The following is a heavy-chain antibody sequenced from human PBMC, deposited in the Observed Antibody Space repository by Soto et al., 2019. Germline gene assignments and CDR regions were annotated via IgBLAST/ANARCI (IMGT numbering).Heavy chain of an antibody. CDR1: GDSVTSVSDY. J-gene: IGHJ6*02. V-gene: IGHV4-61*01. CDR2: IYYSGSA. D-gene: IGHD3-10*01. Sequence: ASETLSLTCTVSGDSVTSVSDYWSWIRQPPGKGLEWIGYIYYSGSADYNPSLGSRVTISIDTSKNQFSLKLTSVTAADTAVYYCERGVGFGYYYYHMDLWGQGTTATVSS. CDR3: ERGVGFGYYYYHMDL.